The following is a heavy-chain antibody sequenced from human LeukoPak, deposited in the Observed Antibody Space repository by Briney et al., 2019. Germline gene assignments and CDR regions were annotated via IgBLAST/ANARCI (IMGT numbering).Heavy chain of an antibody. CDR1: GFTVSSNY. CDR2: ISGSGGST. V-gene: IGHV3-23*01. CDR3: AKNLWGVHAFDI. D-gene: IGHD3-10*01. Sequence: GGSLRLSCAVSGFTVSSNYMTWVRQAPGKGLEWVSAISGSGGSTYYADSVKGRFTISRDNSKNTLYLQMNSLRAEDTAVYYCAKNLWGVHAFDIWGQGTMVTVSS. J-gene: IGHJ3*02.